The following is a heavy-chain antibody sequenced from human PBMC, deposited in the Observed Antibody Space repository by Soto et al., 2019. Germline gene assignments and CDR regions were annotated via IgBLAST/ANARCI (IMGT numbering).Heavy chain of an antibody. Sequence: QVQLVESGGGVVQPGRSLRLSCAASGFTFSSYGMHWVRQAPGKGLEWVAVISYDGSNKYYADSVKGRFTISRDNFKNPLYPPKNRLRTEDPGVYYCAKGVRYSGYEKVGYFDYWGQGTLVTVPS. V-gene: IGHV3-30*18. CDR3: AKGVRYSGYEKVGYFDY. D-gene: IGHD5-12*01. CDR2: ISYDGSNK. J-gene: IGHJ4*02. CDR1: GFTFSSYG.